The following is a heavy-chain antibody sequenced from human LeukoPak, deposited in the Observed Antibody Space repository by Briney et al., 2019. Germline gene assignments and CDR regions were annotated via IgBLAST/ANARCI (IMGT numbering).Heavy chain of an antibody. CDR2: ISSSSSYI. D-gene: IGHD2-21*02. CDR1: GFTFSSYS. CDR3: ARELDPTYCAGDCYSFGAFDH. Sequence: PGGSLRLSCAASGFTFSSYSMNWVRQAPGKGLEWVSSISSSSSYIYYADSAKGRFTISRDNAKNSLYLQMNSLRAEDTAVYYCARELDPTYCAGDCYSFGAFDHWGQGALVTVSS. V-gene: IGHV3-21*01. J-gene: IGHJ4*02.